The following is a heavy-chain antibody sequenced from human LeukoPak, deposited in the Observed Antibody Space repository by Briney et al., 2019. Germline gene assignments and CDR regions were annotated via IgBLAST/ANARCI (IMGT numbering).Heavy chain of an antibody. D-gene: IGHD6-13*01. CDR3: AKDLSSSWKSNYFDY. Sequence: GGSLRLSCAASGFTFSSYAMSWVRQAPGKGLEWVSAISGSGGSTYYADSVKGRFTISRDNSKNTLYLQMNSLRAEDTAVYYCAKDLSSSWKSNYFDYWGQGTLVTVSS. V-gene: IGHV3-23*01. CDR1: GFTFSSYA. J-gene: IGHJ4*02. CDR2: ISGSGGST.